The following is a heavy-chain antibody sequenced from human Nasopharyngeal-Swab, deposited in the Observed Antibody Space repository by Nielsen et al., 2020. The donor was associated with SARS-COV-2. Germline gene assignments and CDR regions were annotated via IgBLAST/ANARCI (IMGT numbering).Heavy chain of an antibody. J-gene: IGHJ5*02. Sequence: KVSCKGSGYSFTSYWIGWVRQMPGKGLEWMGIIYPGDSDTRYSPSFQGLVTISADKSISTACLQWSSLKDSDTGLYYCASLPNPYQGWFDPWGQGTLVTVSS. CDR1: GYSFTSYW. CDR3: ASLPNPYQGWFDP. V-gene: IGHV5-51*01. D-gene: IGHD2-2*01. CDR2: IYPGDSDT.